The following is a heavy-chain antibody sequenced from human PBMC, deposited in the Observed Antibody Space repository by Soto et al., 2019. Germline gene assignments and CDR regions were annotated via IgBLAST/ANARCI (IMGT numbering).Heavy chain of an antibody. CDR3: AREDSSGYYAFDI. CDR2: IYSGGST. D-gene: IGHD3-22*01. Sequence: PGGSLRLSCAASGFTVSSNYMSWVRQAPGKGQEWVSVIYSGGSTYYADSVKGRFTISRDNSKNTLYLQMNSLRAEDTAVYYCAREDSSGYYAFDIWGQGTMVTVSS. J-gene: IGHJ3*02. CDR1: GFTVSSNY. V-gene: IGHV3-53*01.